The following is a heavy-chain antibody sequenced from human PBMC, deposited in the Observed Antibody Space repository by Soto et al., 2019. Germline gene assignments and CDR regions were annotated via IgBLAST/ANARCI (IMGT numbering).Heavy chain of an antibody. Sequence: KPSETLSLTCTVSGGSISSYYWSWIRQPPGKGLEWIGYIYYSGSTNYNPSLKSRVTISVDTSKNQFSLKLSSVTAADTAVYYCARDSRGIAAAGYYYYYGMDVWGQGTTVTVSS. V-gene: IGHV4-59*01. D-gene: IGHD6-13*01. CDR3: ARDSRGIAAAGYYYYYGMDV. CDR2: IYYSGST. J-gene: IGHJ6*02. CDR1: GGSISSYY.